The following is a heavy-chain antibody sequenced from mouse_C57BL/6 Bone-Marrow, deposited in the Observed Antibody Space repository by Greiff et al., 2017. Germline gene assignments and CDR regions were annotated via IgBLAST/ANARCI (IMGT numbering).Heavy chain of an antibody. V-gene: IGHV1-59*01. CDR1: GYTFTSYW. Sequence: QVQLQQPGAELVRPGTSVKLSCKASGYTFTSYWMHWVKQRPGQGLEWIGVIDPSDSYTNYNQKFKGKATLTVDTSSSTAYMQLSSLTSEDSAVYYCARPKRYGSSYDWYFDVWGTGTTVTVSS. CDR2: IDPSDSYT. J-gene: IGHJ1*03. D-gene: IGHD1-1*01. CDR3: ARPKRYGSSYDWYFDV.